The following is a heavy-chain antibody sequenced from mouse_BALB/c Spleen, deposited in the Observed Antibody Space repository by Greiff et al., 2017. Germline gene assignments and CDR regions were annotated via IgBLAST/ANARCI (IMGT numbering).Heavy chain of an antibody. CDR2: IRLKSNNYAT. V-gene: IGHV6-6*02. CDR1: GFTFSNYW. CDR3: TRRKLNYAMDY. Sequence: EVKVEESGGGLVQPGGSMKLSCVASGFTFSNYWMNWVRQSPEKGLEWVAEIRLKSNNYATHYAESVKGRFTISRDDSKSSVYLQMNNLRAEDTGIYYCTRRKLNYAMDYWGQGTSVTVSS. J-gene: IGHJ4*01.